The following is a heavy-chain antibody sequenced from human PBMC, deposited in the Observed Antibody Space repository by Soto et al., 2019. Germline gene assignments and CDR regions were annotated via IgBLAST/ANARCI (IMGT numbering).Heavy chain of an antibody. J-gene: IGHJ5*02. V-gene: IGHV1-2*02. D-gene: IGHD4-4*01. Sequence: QVQLVQSGSEVKKPGASVKVSCKASGYPFSDNQIHWLRRAPGQGLEWMGRINPKSDDTNYAQKFQGRATLTRDTSIDTAYLELTGLTSDDTATYYCARKHSLDYIRWGLAPWGQGTLVTVSS. CDR1: GYPFSDNQ. CDR2: INPKSDDT. CDR3: ARKHSLDYIRWGLAP.